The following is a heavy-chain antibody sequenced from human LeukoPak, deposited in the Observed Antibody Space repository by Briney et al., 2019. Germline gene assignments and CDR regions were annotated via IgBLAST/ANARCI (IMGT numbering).Heavy chain of an antibody. CDR1: GYTFTSYG. J-gene: IGHJ4*02. V-gene: IGHV1-18*01. Sequence: ASVKVSCKASGYTFTSYGISWVRQAPGQGLEWMGWISAYNGNTNYAQKLQGRVTMTTDTSTSTAYMELRSLRSDDTAVYYCARDLRSVWFGELLGFDYWGQGTLVTVSS. CDR3: ARDLRSVWFGELLGFDY. D-gene: IGHD3-10*01. CDR2: ISAYNGNT.